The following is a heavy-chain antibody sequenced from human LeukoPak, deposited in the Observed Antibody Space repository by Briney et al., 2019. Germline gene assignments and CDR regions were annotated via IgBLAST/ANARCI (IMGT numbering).Heavy chain of an antibody. D-gene: IGHD4-17*01. CDR1: GGSISSSSYY. CDR3: ARQVEFEGTTVTTGNWFDP. V-gene: IGHV4-39*01. CDR2: IYYSGST. Sequence: SETLSLTCTVSGGSISSSSYYWGWIRQPPGKGLEWIGGIYYSGSTYYNPSLKSRVTISVDTSKNQFSLKLSSVTAADTAVYYCARQVEFEGTTVTTGNWFDPWGQGTLVTVSS. J-gene: IGHJ5*02.